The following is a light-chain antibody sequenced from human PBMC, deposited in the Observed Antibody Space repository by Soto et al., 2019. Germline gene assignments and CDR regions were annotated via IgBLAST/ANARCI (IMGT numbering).Light chain of an antibody. CDR1: GSNIGSHT. J-gene: IGLJ3*02. Sequence: QSVLTQPPSASGTPGQRVTISCSGSGSNIGSHTVSWYQQLPGTAPNLLIYSNDQRPSGVPDRFSGSKSGTSASLAISGLRSEDEADYYCAAWDDRPSGRVFGGGTKLTVL. CDR3: AAWDDRPSGRV. CDR2: SND. V-gene: IGLV1-44*01.